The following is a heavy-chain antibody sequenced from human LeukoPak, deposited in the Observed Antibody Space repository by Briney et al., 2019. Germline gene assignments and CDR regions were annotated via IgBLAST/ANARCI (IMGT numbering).Heavy chain of an antibody. Sequence: PSETLSLTCAVSGNSISSGYYWGWIRQPPGKGLEWIGSIYHSGSTYYNPSLKSRVTISVDTSKNQFSLKLRSVTAADTAVYYCARVRGEDHYMDVWGKGTTVTVSS. D-gene: IGHD3-10*01. CDR2: IYHSGST. V-gene: IGHV4-38-2*01. CDR1: GNSISSGYY. J-gene: IGHJ6*03. CDR3: ARVRGEDHYMDV.